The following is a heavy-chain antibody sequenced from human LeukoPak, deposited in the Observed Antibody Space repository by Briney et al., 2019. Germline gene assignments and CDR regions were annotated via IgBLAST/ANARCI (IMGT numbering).Heavy chain of an antibody. CDR2: ISYDGSNK. CDR1: GFTFSSYA. D-gene: IGHD5-12*01. J-gene: IGHJ4*02. Sequence: PGRSLRLSCAASGFTFSSYAMHWVRQAPGMGLEWVAVISYDGSNKYYADSVKGRFTISRDNSKNTLYLQMNSLRAEDTAVYYCTTLYGGSLDYWGQGTLVTVSS. V-gene: IGHV3-30-3*01. CDR3: TTLYGGSLDY.